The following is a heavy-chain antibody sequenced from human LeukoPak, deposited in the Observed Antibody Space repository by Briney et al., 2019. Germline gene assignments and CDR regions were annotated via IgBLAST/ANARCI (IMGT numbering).Heavy chain of an antibody. V-gene: IGHV1-8*01. CDR2: MNPNSGNT. Sequence: GASVKVSCKASGYTFTSYDINWVRQATGQGLEWMGWMNPNSGNTGYAQKFQGRVTMTRNTSISTAYMELSSLRSEDTAVYYCARLVTSGYSYVNYYYYGMDVWGQGTTVTVSS. CDR1: GYTFTSYD. J-gene: IGHJ6*02. D-gene: IGHD5-18*01. CDR3: ARLVTSGYSYVNYYYYGMDV.